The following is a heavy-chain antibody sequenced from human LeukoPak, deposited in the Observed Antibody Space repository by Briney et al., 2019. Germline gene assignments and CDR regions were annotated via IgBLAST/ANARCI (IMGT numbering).Heavy chain of an antibody. CDR1: GLTFSSYE. CDR3: ARLRDAYDY. Sequence: GGSLRLSCAAFGLTFSSYEMNWVRQAPGKGLEWVSYISSSGSTINYADSVKGRFTISRDNAKKSLYLQMNSLRAEDTAVYYCARLRDAYDYWGQGTLVTVSS. D-gene: IGHD5-24*01. V-gene: IGHV3-48*03. J-gene: IGHJ4*02. CDR2: ISSSGSTI.